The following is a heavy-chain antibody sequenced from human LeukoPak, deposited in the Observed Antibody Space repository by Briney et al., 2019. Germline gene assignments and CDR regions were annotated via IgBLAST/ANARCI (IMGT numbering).Heavy chain of an antibody. D-gene: IGHD3-10*01. J-gene: IGHJ3*02. Sequence: GGSLRLSCTASGFTLTSYGMNWVRQAPGKGLEWVSFIDTSGSYIYYGDSLKGRVTISRDNAKNSLYLQMNGLRAEDAAVYYCARGRSITLLRGVAMSDGFDIWGQGAMVTVSS. V-gene: IGHV3-21*01. CDR3: ARGRSITLLRGVAMSDGFDI. CDR1: GFTLTSYG. CDR2: IDTSGSYI.